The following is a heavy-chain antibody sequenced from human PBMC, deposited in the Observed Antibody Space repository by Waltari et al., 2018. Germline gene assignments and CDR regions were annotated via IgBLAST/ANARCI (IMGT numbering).Heavy chain of an antibody. CDR3: ARDRGRGLYLDT. CDR2: VRGDGRS. J-gene: IGHJ5*02. D-gene: IGHD2-15*01. Sequence: QLQLQESGPGLVKPSGTLSLTCDVSGDSMSRTDCWSWVRQSPQKGLGWLGQVRGDGRSNYNPSFASRVTVSLDTSNNQFSLRMTSATAADTAMYYCARDRGRGLYLDTWGPGTLVTVSP. CDR1: GDSMSRTDC. V-gene: IGHV4-4*02.